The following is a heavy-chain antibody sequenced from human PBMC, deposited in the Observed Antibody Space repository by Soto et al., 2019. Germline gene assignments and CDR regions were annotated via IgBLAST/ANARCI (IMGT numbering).Heavy chain of an antibody. Sequence: QVQLVESGGGVVQPGRSLRLSCAASGFTFSSYGMHWVRQAPVKGLEWVAVISYDGSNKYYADSVKGRFTISRDNSKNTLYLQMNSLRAEDTAVYYCAKESGWPRYYFDYWGQGTLVTVSS. CDR3: AKESGWPRYYFDY. J-gene: IGHJ4*02. D-gene: IGHD6-19*01. CDR2: ISYDGSNK. CDR1: GFTFSSYG. V-gene: IGHV3-30*18.